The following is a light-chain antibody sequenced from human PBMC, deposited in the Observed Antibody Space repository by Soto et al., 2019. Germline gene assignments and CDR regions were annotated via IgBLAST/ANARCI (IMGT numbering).Light chain of an antibody. Sequence: EIVMTQSPATLSVSPGARATLFCRASQSVGNNLAWYQQKPGQAPRLLIYGSSTRATGIPFRFSGGGSGTEFTLTISSLQSEDFAVYYCQQYNDWPPRNTFGQGTKLDIK. CDR3: QQYNDWPPRNT. V-gene: IGKV3-15*01. CDR2: GSS. CDR1: QSVGNN. J-gene: IGKJ2*01.